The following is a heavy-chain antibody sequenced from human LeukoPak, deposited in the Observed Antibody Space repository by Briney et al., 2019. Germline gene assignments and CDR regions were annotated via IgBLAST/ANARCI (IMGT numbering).Heavy chain of an antibody. D-gene: IGHD3-10*01. CDR2: ISSSGSTI. CDR3: ASAVLYGSGSYYYYYYGMDV. J-gene: IGHJ6*04. CDR1: GFTFSSYE. V-gene: IGHV3-48*03. Sequence: PGGSLRLSCAASGFTFSSYEMNWVRQAPGKGLEWVSYISSSGSTIYYADSVKGRFTISRDNAKNSLYLQMNSLRAEDTAVYYCASAVLYGSGSYYYYYYGMDVWGKGTTVTVSS.